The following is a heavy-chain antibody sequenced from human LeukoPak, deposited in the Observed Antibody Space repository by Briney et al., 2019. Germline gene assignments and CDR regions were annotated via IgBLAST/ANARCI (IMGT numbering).Heavy chain of an antibody. CDR1: GFTFADYA. CDR2: IRARAGST. V-gene: IGHV3-23*01. Sequence: GGSLRLSCAASGFTFADYAMNWFRQAPGKGLEWVSAIRARAGSTYYGDSVKGRFAVSSNNSKNTLYLQMNSMRAEDTAVYYCAKDPHSFLSPVVVDFDQWGQGTLVIVSS. J-gene: IGHJ4*02. D-gene: IGHD2-15*01. CDR3: AKDPHSFLSPVVVDFDQ.